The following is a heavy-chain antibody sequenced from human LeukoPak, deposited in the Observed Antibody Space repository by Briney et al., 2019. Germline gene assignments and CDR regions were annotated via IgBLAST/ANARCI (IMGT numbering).Heavy chain of an antibody. J-gene: IGHJ4*02. CDR1: GFTFSSYA. Sequence: GGSLRLSCAASGFTFSSYAMSWVRQAPGKGLEWVSAINSGGGSTFYADSVEGRFTISRDNSKNTLYLQMNSLRAEDTAVYYCAKDHYDILTGYFDYWGQGTLVTVSS. D-gene: IGHD3-9*01. V-gene: IGHV3-23*01. CDR2: INSGGGST. CDR3: AKDHYDILTGYFDY.